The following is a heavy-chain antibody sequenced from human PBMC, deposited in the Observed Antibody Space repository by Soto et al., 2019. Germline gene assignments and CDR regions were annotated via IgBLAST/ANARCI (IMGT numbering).Heavy chain of an antibody. J-gene: IGHJ4*02. D-gene: IGHD3-9*01. V-gene: IGHV3-21*05. CDR1: GFTFNTHG. CDR2: ISARSNDI. CDR3: ARDGYYNVDY. Sequence: GGSLRLSCAAAGFTFNTHGMHCVRQAPGKGLEWISYISARSNDIQYTESVKGRFTISRDNAENSLYLQMNSLRAEDTALYYCARDGYYNVDYWGQGTLVTVSS.